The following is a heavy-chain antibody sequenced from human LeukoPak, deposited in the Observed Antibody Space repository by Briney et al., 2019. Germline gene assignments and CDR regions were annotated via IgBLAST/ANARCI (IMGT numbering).Heavy chain of an antibody. Sequence: GGSLRLSCAASGFTFTTYSMNWVRQAPGKGLEWVSSITSSSASMYYADSVKGRFTISRDNAKNSLYLQMNSLRAEDTAVYYCARTYYDILTAYNPYFDYWGQGTLVTVSS. CDR1: GFTFTTYS. J-gene: IGHJ4*02. V-gene: IGHV3-21*01. D-gene: IGHD3-9*01. CDR2: ITSSSASM. CDR3: ARTYYDILTAYNPYFDY.